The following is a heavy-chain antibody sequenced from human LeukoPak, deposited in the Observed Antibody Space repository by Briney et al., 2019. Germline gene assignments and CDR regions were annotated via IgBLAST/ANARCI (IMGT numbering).Heavy chain of an antibody. CDR3: AREYGDQGTRNLDY. Sequence: SETLSLTCSVSGDPIIIGDYYWSWIRQHPGKGLEWIGYIHYSGSTYYNPSLKSRIIISVDTSKNQFSLKLISVTAADTAVYYCAREYGDQGTRNLDYWGQGSLVTVSS. J-gene: IGHJ4*02. D-gene: IGHD4-17*01. CDR1: GDPIIIGDYY. V-gene: IGHV4-31*03. CDR2: IHYSGST.